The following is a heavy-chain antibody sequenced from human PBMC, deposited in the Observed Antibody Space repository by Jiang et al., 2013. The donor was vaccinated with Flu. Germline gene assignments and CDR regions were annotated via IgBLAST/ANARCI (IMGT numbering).Heavy chain of an antibody. CDR2: ISASGRST. V-gene: IGHV3-23*01. CDR3: SKGTSQPGN. D-gene: IGHD1-14*01. Sequence: SGGGLEQPGGSLRLSCAVSGFTFSSHDMSWVRQAPGKGLEWVSSISASGRSTFYADSVKGRFSISRDNSINTLYLQMNSLTAEDTAIYYCSKGTSQPGNWGQGTLVTVSS. CDR1: GFTFSSHD. J-gene: IGHJ4*02.